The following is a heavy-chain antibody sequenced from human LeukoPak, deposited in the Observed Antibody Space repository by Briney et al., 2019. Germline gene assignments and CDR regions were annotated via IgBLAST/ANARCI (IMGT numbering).Heavy chain of an antibody. Sequence: ASVKVSCKASGYTFTCYYMHWVRQAPGQGLEWMGWINPNSGGTNYAQKFQGWVTMTRDTSISTAYMELSRLRSDDTAVYYCASSIAVADYFDYWGQGTLVTVSS. CDR2: INPNSGGT. J-gene: IGHJ4*02. V-gene: IGHV1-2*04. CDR1: GYTFTCYY. CDR3: ASSIAVADYFDY. D-gene: IGHD6-19*01.